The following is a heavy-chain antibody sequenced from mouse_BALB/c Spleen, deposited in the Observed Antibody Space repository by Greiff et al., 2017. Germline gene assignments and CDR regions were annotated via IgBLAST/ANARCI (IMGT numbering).Heavy chain of an antibody. J-gene: IGHJ4*01. CDR3: ARDAKNYRYDDAMDY. D-gene: IGHD2-14*01. V-gene: IGHV7-1*02. CDR2: SRNKANDYTT. CDR1: GFTFSDFY. Sequence: EVKVVESGGGLVQPGGSLRLSCATSGFTFSDFYMEWVRQPPGKRLEWIAASRNKANDYTTEYSASVKGRFIVSRDTSQSILYLQMNALRAEDTAIYYCARDAKNYRYDDAMDYWGQGTSVTVSS.